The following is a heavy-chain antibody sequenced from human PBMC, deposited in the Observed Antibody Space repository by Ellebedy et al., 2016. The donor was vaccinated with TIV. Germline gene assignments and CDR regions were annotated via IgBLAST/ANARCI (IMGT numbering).Heavy chain of an antibody. Sequence: GESLKISCAVSGFTLSNYAVYWVRHAPGKGLQWVTFISSDGSHINYADSVKVRFTISRDISKNTMYLQMNSLRAKDTALYFCARGRCSGANCHYFDYWGQGTVVTVSS. CDR3: ARGRCSGANCHYFDY. V-gene: IGHV3-30*04. CDR1: GFTLSNYA. J-gene: IGHJ4*02. D-gene: IGHD2-15*01. CDR2: ISSDGSHI.